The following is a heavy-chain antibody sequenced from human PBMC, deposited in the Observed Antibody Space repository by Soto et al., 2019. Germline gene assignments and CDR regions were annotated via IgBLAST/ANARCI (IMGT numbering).Heavy chain of an antibody. CDR1: GFTLRNYA. CDR2: ISNDGRRQ. Sequence: QVQLVESGGGVVQPGRSLRLSCTASGFTLRNYAMHWVRQAPGKGLEWLAVISNDGRRQFYADSMEGRFTISRDAAKNMLFLKMNNLRSEDTAVYFCGREQNSGYYRTADYWGQGTLVTVSS. CDR3: GREQNSGYYRTADY. J-gene: IGHJ4*02. V-gene: IGHV3-30*14. D-gene: IGHD3-22*01.